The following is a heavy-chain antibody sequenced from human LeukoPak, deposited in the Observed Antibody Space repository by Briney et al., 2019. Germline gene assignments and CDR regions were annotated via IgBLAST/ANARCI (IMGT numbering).Heavy chain of an antibody. CDR2: IYYSGST. J-gene: IGHJ4*02. CDR3: ATSPRGQLGTGSYFDY. CDR1: GGSISSSSYY. D-gene: IGHD3-10*01. V-gene: IGHV4-39*07. Sequence: PSETLSLTCTVSGGSISSSSYYWGWIRQPPGKGLEWIGSIYYSGSTYYNPSLKSRVTISVDTSKNQFSLKLSSVTAADTAVYYCATSPRGQLGTGSYFDYWGQGTLVTVSS.